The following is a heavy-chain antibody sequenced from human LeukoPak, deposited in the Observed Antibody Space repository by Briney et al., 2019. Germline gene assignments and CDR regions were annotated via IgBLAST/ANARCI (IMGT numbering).Heavy chain of an antibody. D-gene: IGHD3-3*01. CDR3: ARDYDFWSSYYFWFDP. J-gene: IGHJ5*02. Sequence: GASVKVSCKASGYTFTSYGISWVRQAPGQGLGWMGWISAYNGNTNYAQKLQGRVTMTTDTSTSTAYMELRSLRSDDTAVYYCARDYDFWSSYYFWFDPWGQGTLVTVSS. CDR1: GYTFTSYG. V-gene: IGHV1-18*01. CDR2: ISAYNGNT.